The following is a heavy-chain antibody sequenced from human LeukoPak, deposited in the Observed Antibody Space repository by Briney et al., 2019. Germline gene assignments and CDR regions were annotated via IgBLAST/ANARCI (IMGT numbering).Heavy chain of an antibody. Sequence: ASVKVSCKVSGYTLTELSMHWVRQAPGKGLEWMGGFDPEDGETIYAQKFQGRVTMTEDTSTDTAYMELSSLRSEDTAVYYCATNWWLRFGRDHWGQGTLVTVSS. J-gene: IGHJ4*02. CDR3: ATNWWLRFGRDH. V-gene: IGHV1-24*01. CDR1: GYTLTELS. CDR2: FDPEDGET. D-gene: IGHD5-12*01.